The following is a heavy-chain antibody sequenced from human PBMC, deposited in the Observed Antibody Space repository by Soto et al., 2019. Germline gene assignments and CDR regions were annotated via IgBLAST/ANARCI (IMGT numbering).Heavy chain of an antibody. J-gene: IGHJ6*02. Sequence: QLQLQESGPGLVKPSETLSLTCTVSGGSISSSSYYWGWIRQPPGKGLEWIGSIFYSGSTYYNPSTKRRVPLSGDTSKHQFSLKLSSVTAADTAVYYCARHLTYCSAGSCYSDFPYYGMDVWGQGTTVTVSS. CDR2: IFYSGST. V-gene: IGHV4-39*01. D-gene: IGHD2-15*01. CDR1: GGSISSSSYY. CDR3: ARHLTYCSAGSCYSDFPYYGMDV.